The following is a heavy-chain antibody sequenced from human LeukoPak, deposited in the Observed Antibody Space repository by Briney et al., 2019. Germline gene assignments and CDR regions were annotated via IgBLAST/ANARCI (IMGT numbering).Heavy chain of an antibody. CDR3: ARSRRPYCSSTSCLADY. Sequence: GGSLRLSCAASGFTFSSYAMHWVRQAPGKGLEWVAVISYDGSNKYYADSVKGRFTISRDNSKNTPYLQMNSLRAEDTAVYYCARSRRPYCSSTSCLADYWGQGTLVTVSS. J-gene: IGHJ4*02. D-gene: IGHD2-2*01. V-gene: IGHV3-30*04. CDR1: GFTFSSYA. CDR2: ISYDGSNK.